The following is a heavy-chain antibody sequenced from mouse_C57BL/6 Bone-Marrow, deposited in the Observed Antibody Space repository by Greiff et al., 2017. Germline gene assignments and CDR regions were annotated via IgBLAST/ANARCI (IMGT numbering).Heavy chain of an antibody. CDR1: GYTFTNYW. CDR3: ARKGPMDY. J-gene: IGHJ4*01. V-gene: IGHV1-63*01. D-gene: IGHD3-3*01. Sequence: VQLQQSGAELVKPGTSVKMSCKASGYTFTNYWIGWAKQRPGHGLEWIGDLYPGGGYTNYNEKFKGKATLTADKSSSTAYMQFSSLTSEDSAIYYCARKGPMDYWGQGTSVTVSS. CDR2: LYPGGGYT.